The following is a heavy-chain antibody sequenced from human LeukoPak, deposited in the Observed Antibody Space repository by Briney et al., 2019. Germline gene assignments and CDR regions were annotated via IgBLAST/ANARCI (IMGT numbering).Heavy chain of an antibody. J-gene: IGHJ6*03. V-gene: IGHV3-23*01. CDR2: VSGNGGTT. CDR1: GFTFTGSA. Sequence: GGSLRLSCAASGFTFTGSAMNWVRQAPGKGLEWVSTVSGNGGTTYYTDSVKGRFTISRDNAKNSLYLQMNSLRAEDTAVYYCARVKEYQLLVYYYYYMDVWGKGTTVTVSS. D-gene: IGHD2-2*01. CDR3: ARVKEYQLLVYYYYYMDV.